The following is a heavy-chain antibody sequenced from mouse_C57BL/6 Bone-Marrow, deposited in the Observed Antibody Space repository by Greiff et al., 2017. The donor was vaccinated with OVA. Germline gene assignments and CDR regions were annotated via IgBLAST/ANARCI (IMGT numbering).Heavy chain of an antibody. D-gene: IGHD2-4*01. CDR2: ISDGGSYT. Sequence: EVKLVESGGGLVKPGGSLKLSCAASGFTFSSYAMSWVRQTPEKRLEWVATISDGGSYTYYPDNVKGRFTISRDNAKNNLYLQMSHLKSEDTAMYYCARDPMSTTEAMDYWGQGTSVTVSS. J-gene: IGHJ4*01. CDR3: ARDPMSTTEAMDY. CDR1: GFTFSSYA. V-gene: IGHV5-4*01.